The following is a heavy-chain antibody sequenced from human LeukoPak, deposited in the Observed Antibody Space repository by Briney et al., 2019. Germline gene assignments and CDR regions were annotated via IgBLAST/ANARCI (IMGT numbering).Heavy chain of an antibody. CDR2: ISYDGINK. CDR3: AKDSGGSMDS. J-gene: IGHJ4*02. CDR1: GFIFSNYG. V-gene: IGHV3-30*18. Sequence: GGSLRLSCAGSGFIFSNYGMHWVRQPPGKGLEWVAVISYDGINKYYADSVKGRFTISRDNSKNTLYLQMNSLRSEDTGVYFCAKDSGGSMDSWGQGTLVTVSS. D-gene: IGHD6-13*01.